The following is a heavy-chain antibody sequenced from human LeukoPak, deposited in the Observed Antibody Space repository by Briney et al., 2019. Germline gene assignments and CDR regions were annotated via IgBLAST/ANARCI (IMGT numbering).Heavy chain of an antibody. CDR1: GFTFSNYW. CDR2: IKQDGSEK. J-gene: IGHJ4*02. D-gene: IGHD1-7*01. CDR3: ARDDDWNYEDY. V-gene: IGHV3-7*01. Sequence: GGSLRLSCVASGFTFSNYWMSWVRQAPGKGLQWVANIKQDGSEKYYVDSVKGRFTISRDNAKKSLYLQMNSLRAEDTAVYYCARDDDWNYEDYWGRGTLVTVSS.